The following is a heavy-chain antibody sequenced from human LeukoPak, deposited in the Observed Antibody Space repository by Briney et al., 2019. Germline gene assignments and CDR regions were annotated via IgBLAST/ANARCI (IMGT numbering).Heavy chain of an antibody. Sequence: PSETLSLTCTVYGGSISSYYWSWIRQPPGKGLEWIGYKYYSGRTNYNPSLKSRVTISVDTSKNQISLKLSSVTAADTAVYYCARRGGSGNYYRSSFWFDPWGQGTLDTVSS. CDR3: ARRGGSGNYYRSSFWFDP. V-gene: IGHV4-59*08. CDR2: KYYSGRT. J-gene: IGHJ5*02. CDR1: GGSISSYY. D-gene: IGHD3-10*01.